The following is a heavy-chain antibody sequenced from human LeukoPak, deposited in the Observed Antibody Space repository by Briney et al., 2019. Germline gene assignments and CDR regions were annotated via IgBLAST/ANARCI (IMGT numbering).Heavy chain of an antibody. V-gene: IGHV4-34*01. CDR2: INHSGST. CDR1: GGSFSGYY. J-gene: IGHJ4*02. D-gene: IGHD5-12*01. Sequence: PPETLSLTCAVYGGSFSGYYWSWIRQPPGKGLEWIGEINHSGSTNYNPSLKSRVTISVDTSKNQFSLKLSSVTAADTAVYYCARGRPKSDIVATITQGTCFDYWGQGTLVTVSS. CDR3: ARGRPKSDIVATITQGTCFDY.